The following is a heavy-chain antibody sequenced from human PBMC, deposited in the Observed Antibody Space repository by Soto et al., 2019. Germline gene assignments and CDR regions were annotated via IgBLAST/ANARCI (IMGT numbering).Heavy chain of an antibody. CDR3: ARQSSGSRHYYYCPLDV. CDR2: ISPFNRNT. J-gene: IGHJ6*04. V-gene: IGHV1-18*01. Sequence: QVQLLQSGPEVRKPGASVKVACKASGYTFLNYGLSWVRQAPGQGLEWMGWISPFNRNTKYAQKLQGRVTMTTNTSTNTAHMELTSLTSDDTAVYFCARQSSGSRHYYYCPLDVWGEGTTVIVSS. D-gene: IGHD6-19*01. CDR1: GYTFLNYG.